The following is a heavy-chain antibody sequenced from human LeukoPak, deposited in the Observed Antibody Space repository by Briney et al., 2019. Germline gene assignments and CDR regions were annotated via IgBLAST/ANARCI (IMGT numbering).Heavy chain of an antibody. CDR3: ARDQGFTAMVTFSPFDY. J-gene: IGHJ4*02. D-gene: IGHD5-18*01. Sequence: GGSLRLSCAASGFTFSSYAMSWVRQTPGKGLEWVSAISGSGGSTYYADSVKGRFTISRDNAKNSLYLQMNSLRAEDTAVYYCARDQGFTAMVTFSPFDYWGQGTLVTVSS. CDR1: GFTFSSYA. V-gene: IGHV3-23*01. CDR2: ISGSGGST.